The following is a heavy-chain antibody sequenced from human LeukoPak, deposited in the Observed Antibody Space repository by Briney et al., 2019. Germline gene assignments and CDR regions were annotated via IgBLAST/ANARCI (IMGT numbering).Heavy chain of an antibody. CDR2: IYHSGST. V-gene: IGHV4-30-2*01. J-gene: IGHJ4*02. CDR3: ARAMVRGVTGFDY. D-gene: IGHD3-10*01. Sequence: PSETLSLTCAVSGGSISSGGYSWRWIRQPPGKGLEWIGYIYHSGSTYYNPSLKSRVTISVDRSKNQFSLKLSSVTAADTAVYYCARAMVRGVTGFDYWGQETLVTVSS. CDR1: GGSISSGGYS.